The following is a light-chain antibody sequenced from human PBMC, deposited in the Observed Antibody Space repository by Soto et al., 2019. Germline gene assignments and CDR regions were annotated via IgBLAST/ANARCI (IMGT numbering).Light chain of an antibody. CDR2: DVN. V-gene: IGLV2-11*01. Sequence: QSALAQPPSVSGSPGQSVTISYTGTSSDIGGYNYVSWYQQHPGKAPKFMVYDVNKRPSGVPDRFSGSKSGNTASLTISGLQAEDEADYYCCSYAGGYTYVFGSGTKVTVL. J-gene: IGLJ1*01. CDR3: CSYAGGYTYV. CDR1: SSDIGGYNY.